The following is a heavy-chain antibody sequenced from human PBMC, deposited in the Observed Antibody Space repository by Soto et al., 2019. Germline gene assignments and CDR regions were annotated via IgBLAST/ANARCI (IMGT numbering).Heavy chain of an antibody. CDR2: IYYSGST. Sequence: SETLSLTCTISGGSISSYYWTWIRQPPGKGLEWIGYIYYSGSTNYNPSLKSRVTISVDTSKNQFSLRLSSVTAADTAVYYCARDRGDLQHWGQGTLVTVS. CDR3: ARDRGDLQH. V-gene: IGHV4-59*01. CDR1: GGSISSYY. D-gene: IGHD2-15*01. J-gene: IGHJ1*01.